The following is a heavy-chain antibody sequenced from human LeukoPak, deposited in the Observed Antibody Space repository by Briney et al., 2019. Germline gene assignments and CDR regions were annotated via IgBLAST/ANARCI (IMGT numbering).Heavy chain of an antibody. CDR2: IRWNSGSI. V-gene: IGHV3-9*01. Sequence: GGSLRLSCAASGFTFDDYAMHWVRQAPGKGLEWVSGIRWNSGSIGYADSVKGRFTISRDNAKNSLYLQMNSLRAEDTALYYCAKDMTAAAGSIDYWGQGTLVTVSS. D-gene: IGHD6-13*01. CDR1: GFTFDDYA. J-gene: IGHJ4*02. CDR3: AKDMTAAAGSIDY.